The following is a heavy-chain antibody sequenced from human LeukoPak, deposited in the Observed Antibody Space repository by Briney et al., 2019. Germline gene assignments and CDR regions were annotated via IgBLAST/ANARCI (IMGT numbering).Heavy chain of an antibody. J-gene: IGHJ4*02. V-gene: IGHV3-73*01. CDR1: GFTFSGSA. Sequence: GSLELSCAASGFTFSGSAMHWVRQASGKGLEWVGRIRSKANSYATAYAASVKGRFTISRDDSKNTAYLQMNSLKTEDTAVYYCTRGTTGPLSYWGRGTLVTVSS. D-gene: IGHD1-7*01. CDR3: TRGTTGPLSY. CDR2: IRSKANSYAT.